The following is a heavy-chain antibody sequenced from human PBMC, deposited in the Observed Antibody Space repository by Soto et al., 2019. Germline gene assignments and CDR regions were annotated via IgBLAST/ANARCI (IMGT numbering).Heavy chain of an antibody. CDR3: AKDYYRAARPGGWFDP. J-gene: IGHJ5*02. CDR2: ISYDGSNK. CDR1: GFTFSSYG. D-gene: IGHD6-6*01. Sequence: GGSLRLSCAASGFTFSSYGMHWVRQAPGKGLEWVAVISYDGSNKYYADSVKGRFTISRDNSKNTLYLQMNSLRAEDTAVYYCAKDYYRAARPGGWFDPWGQGTLVTVSS. V-gene: IGHV3-30*18.